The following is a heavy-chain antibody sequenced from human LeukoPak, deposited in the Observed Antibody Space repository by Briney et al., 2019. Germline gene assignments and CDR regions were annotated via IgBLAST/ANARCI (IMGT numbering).Heavy chain of an antibody. CDR3: ARGGWQYGDLYWYFDL. CDR1: GYSISSGYY. V-gene: IGHV4-38-2*01. J-gene: IGHJ2*01. CDR2: IYHSGST. Sequence: PSETLSLTCAVSGYSISSGYYWGWIRQPPGKGLEWIGSIYHSGSTYYNPSLKSRVTISVDTSKNQFSLNLNSMTTADTAVYFCARGGWQYGDLYWYFDLWGRGTLVTVSS. D-gene: IGHD4-17*01.